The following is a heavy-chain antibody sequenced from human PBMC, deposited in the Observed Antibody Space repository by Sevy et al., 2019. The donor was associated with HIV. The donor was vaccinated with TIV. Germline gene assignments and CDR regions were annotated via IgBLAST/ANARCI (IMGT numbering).Heavy chain of an antibody. CDR2: IYTGDNT. D-gene: IGHD3-22*01. CDR3: ARLSVYYYDSDGYYTTGNAFDI. CDR1: GFTVNSNY. J-gene: IGHJ3*02. Sequence: GGSLRLSCAATGFTVNSNYMSWVRQAPGKGLECVSIIYTGDNTYYTDSVKGRFTISRDNSKNTLYLQMNSLRAEDTAVYYCARLSVYYYDSDGYYTTGNAFDIWGQETMVTVSS. V-gene: IGHV3-53*01.